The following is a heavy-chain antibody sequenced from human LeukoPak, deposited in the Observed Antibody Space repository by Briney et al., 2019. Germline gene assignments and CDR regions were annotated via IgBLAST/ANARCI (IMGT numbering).Heavy chain of an antibody. CDR1: GYTFTSYY. V-gene: IGHV1-18*04. CDR3: ARAVAYDPYNWFDP. CDR2: ISAYNGNT. D-gene: IGHD6-19*01. J-gene: IGHJ5*02. Sequence: ASVTVSFTASGYTFTSYYMHWVRQAPGQGLEWMGWISAYNGNTNYAQKLQGRVTMTTDTSTSTAYMELRSLRSDDTAVYYCARAVAYDPYNWFDPWGQGTLVTVSS.